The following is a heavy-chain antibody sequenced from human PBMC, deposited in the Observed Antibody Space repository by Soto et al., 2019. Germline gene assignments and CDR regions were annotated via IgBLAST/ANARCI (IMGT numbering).Heavy chain of an antibody. CDR2: ISYDGSNK. CDR3: AKDQGNYDFWSGYFNYYYYYGMDV. V-gene: IGHV3-30*18. CDR1: GFTFSGYG. Sequence: GGSLRLSCAASGFTFSGYGMHWVRQSPGKGLEWVAVISYDGSNKYYADSVKGRSTISRDNSKNTLYLQMNSLRAEDTAVYYCAKDQGNYDFWSGYFNYYYYYGMDVWGQGTTVTVSS. J-gene: IGHJ6*02. D-gene: IGHD3-3*01.